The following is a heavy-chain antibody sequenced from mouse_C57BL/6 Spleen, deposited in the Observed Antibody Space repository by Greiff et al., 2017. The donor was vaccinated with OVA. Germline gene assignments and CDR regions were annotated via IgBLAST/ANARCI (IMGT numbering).Heavy chain of an antibody. CDR3: TRDNGTRVFDY. CDR1: GFTFSSYA. V-gene: IGHV5-9-1*02. J-gene: IGHJ2*01. D-gene: IGHD4-1*01. CDR2: ISSGGDYI. Sequence: EVQGVESGAGLVKPGGSLKLSCAASGFTFSSYAMSWVRQTPEKRLEWVAYISSGGDYIYYADTVKGRFTISRDNARNTLYLQMSSLKSEDTAMYYCTRDNGTRVFDYWGQGTTLTVSS.